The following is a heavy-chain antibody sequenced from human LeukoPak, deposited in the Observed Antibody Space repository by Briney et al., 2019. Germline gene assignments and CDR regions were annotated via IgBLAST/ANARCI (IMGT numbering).Heavy chain of an antibody. CDR2: IGTAGDT. Sequence: PGGSLTLSCLASGFTFSSYDMLWVRQATGKGLEWVSAIGTAGDTYYPGSVKGRFTISRDNAKNSLYLQMNSLRAEDTAVYYCARSPPSAIAFDIWGQGTMVTVSS. CDR1: GFTFSSYD. J-gene: IGHJ3*02. V-gene: IGHV3-13*01. CDR3: ARSPPSAIAFDI. D-gene: IGHD3-10*01.